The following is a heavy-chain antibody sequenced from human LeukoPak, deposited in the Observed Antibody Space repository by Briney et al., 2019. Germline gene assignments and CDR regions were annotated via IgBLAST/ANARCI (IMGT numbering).Heavy chain of an antibody. CDR3: AKDHGGLDY. J-gene: IGHJ4*02. CDR1: GFTFSSYG. CDR2: ISYDGSNK. V-gene: IGHV3-30*18. D-gene: IGHD4-23*01. Sequence: GGSLRLSCAASGFTFSSYGMHWVRQAPGKGLEWVAVISYDGSNKYYADSVKGRFTISRDNSKNTLYLQMNSLRAEDTAVYYCAKDHGGLDYWGQGTLVTVSS.